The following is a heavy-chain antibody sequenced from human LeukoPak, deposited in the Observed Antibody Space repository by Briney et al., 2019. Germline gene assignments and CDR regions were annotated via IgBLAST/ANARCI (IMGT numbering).Heavy chain of an antibody. V-gene: IGHV1-8*02. D-gene: IGHD3-22*01. CDR3: ARGPLLPHLYYMDV. CDR2: MNPNSGNT. Sequence: ASVKVSCKASGYTFTGYYMHWVRQATGQGLEWMGWMNPNSGNTGYAQKFQGRVTMTRNTSISTAYMELSSLRSEDTAVYYCARGPLLPHLYYMDVWGKGTTVTISS. CDR1: GYTFTGYY. J-gene: IGHJ6*03.